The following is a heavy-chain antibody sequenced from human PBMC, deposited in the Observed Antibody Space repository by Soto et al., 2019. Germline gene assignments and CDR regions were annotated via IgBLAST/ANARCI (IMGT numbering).Heavy chain of an antibody. CDR3: ARAAGRFWERFWFDP. J-gene: IGHJ5*02. CDR2: INPRGVFT. D-gene: IGHD3-10*01. CDR1: GYTFTSYN. V-gene: IGHV1-46*01. Sequence: QVQLVQSGAEVKKPGASVKVSCKASGYTFTSYNIHWVRQAPGQGLEWVGRINPRGVFTTYAQKFRGRVTMTGDTSTRVVYMALTNLRSEDTAMYYCARAAGRFWERFWFDPWGKGTLVSVSS.